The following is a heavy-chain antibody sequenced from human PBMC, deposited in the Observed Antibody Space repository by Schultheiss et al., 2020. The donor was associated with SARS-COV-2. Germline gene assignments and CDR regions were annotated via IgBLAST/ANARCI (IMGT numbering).Heavy chain of an antibody. D-gene: IGHD1-14*01. V-gene: IGHV4-59*01. CDR3: ARGDRLIEF. J-gene: IGHJ4*02. CDR2: IYYSGST. Sequence: ESLKISCAASGFTLSSYVMSWVRQHPGKGLEWIGYIYYSGSTNYNPSLKSRVTISLDTSKNQFTLNLRSVSGADTAVYYCARGDRLIEFWGQGHRVTVSS. CDR1: GFTLSSYV.